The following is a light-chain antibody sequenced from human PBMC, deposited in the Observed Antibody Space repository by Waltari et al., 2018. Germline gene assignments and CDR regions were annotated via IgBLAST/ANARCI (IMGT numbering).Light chain of an antibody. CDR3: SSYAGSNTLV. Sequence: QSALTQPPSASGSPGQSVTISCSGTNSDIGTYNYVSWFQQHPGRAPKLLIYEVNKRPSGVPVRCSGSKSDNRASLTVSGLQADDEAVYHCSSYAGSNTLVFGGGTRLTVL. CDR1: NSDIGTYNY. CDR2: EVN. J-gene: IGLJ2*01. V-gene: IGLV2-8*01.